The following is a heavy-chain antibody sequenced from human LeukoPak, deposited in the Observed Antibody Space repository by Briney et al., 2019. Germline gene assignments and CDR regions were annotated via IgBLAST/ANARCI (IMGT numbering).Heavy chain of an antibody. D-gene: IGHD2-21*01. Sequence: PSETLPLTCTVSGGSISSHYWSWIRQPPGKGLEWIAYIYYTGTRNYNPSLKSRVTISVDTSKNQISLRLSSVTAADTAVYYCARQGIGAFDIWGQGTLVTVSS. CDR2: IYYTGTR. V-gene: IGHV4-59*08. CDR1: GGSISSHY. J-gene: IGHJ3*02. CDR3: ARQGIGAFDI.